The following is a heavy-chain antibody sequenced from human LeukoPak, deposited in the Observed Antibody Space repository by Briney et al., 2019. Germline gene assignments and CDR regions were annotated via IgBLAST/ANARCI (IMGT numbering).Heavy chain of an antibody. Sequence: PGGSLRLSCAASGFTFSSYSMNWVRQAPGKGLEWVSSISSSSSYIYYADSVKGRFTISRDNAKNSLYLQMNSLRAEDTAVYYCARAVYGFDAFDIWGEGTMVTVSS. CDR2: ISSSSSYI. V-gene: IGHV3-21*01. CDR1: GFTFSSYS. CDR3: ARAVYGFDAFDI. D-gene: IGHD4-17*01. J-gene: IGHJ3*02.